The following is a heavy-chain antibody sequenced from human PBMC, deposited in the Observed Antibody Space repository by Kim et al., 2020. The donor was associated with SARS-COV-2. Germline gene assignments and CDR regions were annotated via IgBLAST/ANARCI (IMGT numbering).Heavy chain of an antibody. CDR1: GYTFTSYA. CDR2: INAGNGNT. CDR3: ARDQGIYCSSTSCRYGMDV. J-gene: IGHJ6*02. V-gene: IGHV1-3*01. D-gene: IGHD2-2*01. Sequence: ASVKVSCKASGYTFTSYAMHWVRQATGQRLEWMGWINAGNGNTKYSQKFQGRVTITRDTSASTAYMELSSLRSEDTAVYYCARDQGIYCSSTSCRYGMDVGRQGTTVTVSS.